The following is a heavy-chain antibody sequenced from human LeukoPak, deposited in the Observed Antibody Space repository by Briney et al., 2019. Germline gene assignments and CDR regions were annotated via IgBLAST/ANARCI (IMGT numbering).Heavy chain of an antibody. CDR3: ARDPHIAAAGTIFDY. Sequence: PGGSLRLSCAASGFTFSDYYMSWIRQAPGKGLEWVSYISSSSSHTNYADSVKGRFTISRDNAKNSLYLQMNSLRDEDSAVYYCARDPHIAAAGTIFDYWGQGTLVTVSS. J-gene: IGHJ4*02. V-gene: IGHV3-11*06. CDR2: ISSSSSHT. D-gene: IGHD6-13*01. CDR1: GFTFSDYY.